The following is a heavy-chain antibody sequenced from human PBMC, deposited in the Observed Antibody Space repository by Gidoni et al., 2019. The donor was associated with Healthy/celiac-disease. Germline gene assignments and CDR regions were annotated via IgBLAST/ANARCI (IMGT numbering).Heavy chain of an antibody. D-gene: IGHD5-18*01. V-gene: IGHV3-23*04. J-gene: IGHJ4*02. CDR2: ISGSGGST. CDR1: GLHFSSYA. CDR3: AKGMGSYGTVVYFDY. Sequence: EVQLVESGGGLVQPGGSLRLSWAASGLHFSSYAMSWVRHAPGKGLEWVSAISGSGGSTYYADAVKGRFTISRDNSKTTLYLQMNSLRAEDTAVYYCAKGMGSYGTVVYFDYWGQGTLVTVSS.